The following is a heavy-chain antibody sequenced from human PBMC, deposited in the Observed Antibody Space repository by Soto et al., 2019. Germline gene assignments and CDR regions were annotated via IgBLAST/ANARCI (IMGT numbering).Heavy chain of an antibody. CDR3: ARGPRYNSGWYRDWIDL. J-gene: IGHJ5*02. V-gene: IGHV1-18*04. D-gene: IGHD6-19*01. Sequence: QVNLEQSGGEVRKPGASVKVSCKTSGYTFTDYGITWVRQAPGKGPEWMGWISCHNANTSHAQKFQDRVTLSTETSKKTVYLELRSLRSDDTAVYYCARGPRYNSGWYRDWIDLWGQGTLVTVSS. CDR2: ISCHNANT. CDR1: GYTFTDYG.